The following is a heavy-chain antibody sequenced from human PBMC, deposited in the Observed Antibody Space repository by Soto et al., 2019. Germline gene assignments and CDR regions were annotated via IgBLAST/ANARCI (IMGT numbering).Heavy chain of an antibody. V-gene: IGHV4-61*01. Sequence: SETLSLTCTVSGGSVSSESHYWSWIRQTPGKGLEWIGYIYYTGSTNYNPSLKGRVTMSVDTSRDQVSLRLRSVTRADTAMYYCARHSPKGVDVWGQGTTVTVSS. CDR3: ARHSPKGVDV. CDR1: GGSVSSESHY. CDR2: IYYTGST. J-gene: IGHJ6*02. D-gene: IGHD2-21*01.